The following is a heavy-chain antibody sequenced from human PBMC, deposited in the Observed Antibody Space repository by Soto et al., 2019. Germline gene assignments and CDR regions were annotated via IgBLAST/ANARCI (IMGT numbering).Heavy chain of an antibody. CDR2: ISGNSGYI. J-gene: IGHJ4*02. CDR3: ASEITVDGRAGY. D-gene: IGHD6-19*01. V-gene: IGHV3-21*01. CDR1: GFFFSSYT. Sequence: EVQLVESGGGLVKPGGSLRLSCAGSGFFFSSYTMNWVRQAPGKGLEWVSSISGNSGYIYYADSVKGRFTISRDNAKNSLFLQMKNLRAEETAVYYCASEITVDGRAGYWGQGSLVNVSS.